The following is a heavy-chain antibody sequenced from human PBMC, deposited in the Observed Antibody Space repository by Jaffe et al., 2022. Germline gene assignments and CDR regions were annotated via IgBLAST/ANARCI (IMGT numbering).Heavy chain of an antibody. Sequence: EVQLLESGGGLVQPGGSLRLSCAASGFTFSSYAMSWVRQAPGKGLEWVSAISGSGGSTYYADSVKGRFTISRDNSKNTLYLQMNSLRAEDTAVYYCAKLAPYYDFWSGYYGDYWGQGTLVTVSS. CDR1: GFTFSSYA. V-gene: IGHV3-23*01. D-gene: IGHD3-3*01. J-gene: IGHJ4*02. CDR2: ISGSGGST. CDR3: AKLAPYYDFWSGYYGDY.